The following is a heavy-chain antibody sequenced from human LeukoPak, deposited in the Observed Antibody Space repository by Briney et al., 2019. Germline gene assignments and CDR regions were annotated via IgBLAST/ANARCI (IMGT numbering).Heavy chain of an antibody. V-gene: IGHV3-53*01. D-gene: IGHD2-15*01. Sequence: GGSLRLSCAASGFTFSGSAMDWVRQAPGKGLEWVSLIYSGGSTYYADSVKGRFTISRDNSKNTLYLQMNSLRAEDTAVYYCAGGGILCPGTFDIWGQGTMVTVSS. CDR2: IYSGGST. J-gene: IGHJ3*02. CDR3: AGGGILCPGTFDI. CDR1: GFTFSGSA.